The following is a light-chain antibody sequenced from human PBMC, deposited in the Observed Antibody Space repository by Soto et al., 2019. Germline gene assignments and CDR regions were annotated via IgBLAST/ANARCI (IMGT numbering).Light chain of an antibody. CDR1: SSNIGSNT. CDR2: SNN. CDR3: AAWDARLNGVV. V-gene: IGLV1-44*01. J-gene: IGLJ3*02. Sequence: QSVLTQPPSASGTPGQRVTISCSGSSSNIGSNTVNWYQELPGTAPKLLIYSNNQRPSGVPDRFSGSKSGTSVSLAISGLQSEDEADYYCAAWDARLNGVVLGGRTKVTVL.